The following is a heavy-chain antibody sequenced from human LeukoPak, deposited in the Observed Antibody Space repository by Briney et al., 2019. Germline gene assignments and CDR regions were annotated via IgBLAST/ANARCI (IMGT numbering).Heavy chain of an antibody. D-gene: IGHD6-19*01. CDR1: GDSFSSNSAA. Sequence: SQTLSLTCAISGDSFSSNSAAWNWIRQSPSRGLEWLGRTYYRSKWYNDYAVSVKSRITINPDTSKNQFSLQLNSVTPEDTAVYYRARGQAVTGTVQYDYWGQGTLVTVSS. V-gene: IGHV6-1*01. J-gene: IGHJ4*02. CDR2: TYYRSKWYN. CDR3: ARGQAVTGTVQYDY.